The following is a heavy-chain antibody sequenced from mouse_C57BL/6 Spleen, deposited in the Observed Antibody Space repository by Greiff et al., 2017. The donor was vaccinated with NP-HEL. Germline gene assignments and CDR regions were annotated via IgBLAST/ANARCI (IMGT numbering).Heavy chain of an antibody. CDR3: ARDWEYGSSSFAY. Sequence: QVQLQQSGPELVKPGASVKISCKASGYAFSSSWMNWVKQRPGKGLEWIGRIYPGDGDTNYNGKFKGKATLTADKSSSPAYMQPSSLTSEDSAVYFCARDWEYGSSSFAYWGQGTTLPVSS. V-gene: IGHV1-82*01. J-gene: IGHJ2*01. D-gene: IGHD1-1*01. CDR2: IYPGDGDT. CDR1: GYAFSSSW.